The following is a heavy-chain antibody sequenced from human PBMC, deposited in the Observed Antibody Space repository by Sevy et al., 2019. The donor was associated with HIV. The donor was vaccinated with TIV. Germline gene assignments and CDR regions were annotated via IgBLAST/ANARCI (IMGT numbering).Heavy chain of an antibody. CDR2: ISYDGGSK. Sequence: GGSLRLSCAASGFTFNTYAMHWVRQAPGKGLEWVAVISYDGGSKYYADSVKGRFTISRDNSKNTLYLQMISLRPEDSAIYYCARGRAIAAAGTLDYWGLGTLVTVSS. CDR3: ARGRAIAAAGTLDY. D-gene: IGHD6-13*01. CDR1: GFTFNTYA. V-gene: IGHV3-30-3*01. J-gene: IGHJ4*02.